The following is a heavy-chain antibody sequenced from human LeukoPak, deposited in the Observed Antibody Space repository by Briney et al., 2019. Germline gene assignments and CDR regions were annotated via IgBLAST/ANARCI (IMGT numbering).Heavy chain of an antibody. D-gene: IGHD6-13*01. Sequence: SETLSLTCTVSGGSISSSIYYWGWIRQPPGKGLEWIGNIYYSGSTYYNPSLKSRVTISVDTSKNQFSLKLSSVTAADTAVYYCARYFEAAAGTDLFDYWGQGTLVTVSS. CDR3: ARYFEAAAGTDLFDY. V-gene: IGHV4-39*01. CDR2: IYYSGST. CDR1: GGSISSSIYY. J-gene: IGHJ4*02.